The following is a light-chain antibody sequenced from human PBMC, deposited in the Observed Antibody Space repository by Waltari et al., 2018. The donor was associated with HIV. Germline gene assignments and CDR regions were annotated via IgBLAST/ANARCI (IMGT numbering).Light chain of an antibody. CDR3: QVWDSSTACVV. CDR2: RDS. Sequence: SYELTQPLSVSVALGQTARHTCGGNNIGSKNVYWYQQKPGQSPVLVIYRDSNRPSGIPERFSGSNSGNTATLTISRAQAGDEADYYCQVWDSSTACVVFGGGTKLTVL. J-gene: IGLJ2*01. V-gene: IGLV3-9*01. CDR1: NIGSKN.